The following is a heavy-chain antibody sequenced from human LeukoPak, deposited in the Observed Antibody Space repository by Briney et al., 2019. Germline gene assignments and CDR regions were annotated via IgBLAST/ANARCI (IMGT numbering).Heavy chain of an antibody. J-gene: IGHJ4*02. CDR2: INHSGST. V-gene: IGHV4-34*01. CDR3: ARHRKPAITMIRGVNRGGAIDY. CDR1: GGSFSGYY. D-gene: IGHD3-10*01. Sequence: RASETLSLTCAVSGGSFSGYYWSWIRQPPGKGLEWIGEINHSGSTNYNPSLKSRVTISVDTSKNQFSLKLSSVTAADTAVYYCARHRKPAITMIRGVNRGGAIDYWGQGTLVTVSS.